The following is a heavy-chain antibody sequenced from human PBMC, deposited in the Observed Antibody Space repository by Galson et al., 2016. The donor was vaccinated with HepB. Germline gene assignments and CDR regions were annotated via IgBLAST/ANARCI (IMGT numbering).Heavy chain of an antibody. CDR2: IYPEDSDT. J-gene: IGHJ6*02. CDR3: ARTISLVRGVVRGMDV. V-gene: IGHV5-51*01. CDR1: GYSFNSHW. D-gene: IGHD3-10*01. Sequence: QSGAEVKKPGESVKISCKGSGYSFNSHWIGWVRQMPGKGLEWMGIIYPEDSDTRYSPSFQGQVTISADKSLSTAYLQWSSLKASDTAIYYCARTISLVRGVVRGMDVWGQGTTVTVSS.